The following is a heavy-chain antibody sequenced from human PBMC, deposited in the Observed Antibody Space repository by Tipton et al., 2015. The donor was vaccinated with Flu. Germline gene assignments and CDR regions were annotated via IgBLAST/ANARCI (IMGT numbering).Heavy chain of an antibody. J-gene: IGHJ3*02. V-gene: IGHV3-64*02. CDR3: ARDPNTSSWSGSAFDI. CDR1: GFTFINYA. D-gene: IGHD6-13*01. Sequence: SLRLSCAASGFTFINYAMHWVRQAPGKGLQYVSSISGKGATTYYADSVKGRFTISRDNSKNTVYLQMDSLRPDDMAVYYCARDPNTSSWSGSAFDIWGHGTMVTVSS. CDR2: ISGKGATT.